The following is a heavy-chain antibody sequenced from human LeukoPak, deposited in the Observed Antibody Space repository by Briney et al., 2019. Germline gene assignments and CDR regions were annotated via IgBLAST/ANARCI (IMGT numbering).Heavy chain of an antibody. V-gene: IGHV1-18*01. J-gene: IGHJ3*02. CDR1: GYTFTSYG. D-gene: IGHD2-2*01. CDR2: ISAYNGNT. CDR3: ASGNERIKPVGYCSSTSCLDAFDI. Sequence: ASVKVSCKASGYTFTSYGISWVRQAPGQGLEWMGWISAYNGNTNYAQKLQGRVTMTTDTSTSTAYMELRSLRSDDTAVYYCASGNERIKPVGYCSSTSCLDAFDIWCQGTMVTVSS.